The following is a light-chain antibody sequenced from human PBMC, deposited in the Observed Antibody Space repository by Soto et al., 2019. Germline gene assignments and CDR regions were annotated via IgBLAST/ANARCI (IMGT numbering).Light chain of an antibody. J-gene: IGLJ1*01. CDR1: SSNIGSNT. Sequence: QSALTQPPSASGTPGQRVTISCSGSSSNIGSNTVNWYQQLPGTAPKLLIYNNNQRPSGVPDRFSGSKSGTSASLAISGLQSEDEADYYCAAWDDSLKGLVVGTGTKLTVL. V-gene: IGLV1-44*01. CDR3: AAWDDSLKGLV. CDR2: NNN.